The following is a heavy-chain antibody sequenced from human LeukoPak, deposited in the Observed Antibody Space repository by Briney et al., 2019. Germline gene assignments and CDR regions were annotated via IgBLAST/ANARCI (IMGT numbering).Heavy chain of an antibody. J-gene: IGHJ6*02. Sequence: GGSLRLSCAASGFSFSTYDLQWVRQAAGKGLEWVSAIGIAGDTHYQGSVKGRFTISRDNAKNCVYLEMNNLSAGDTAVYYCARDPSGYGMDGWGQGTTVIVSS. CDR3: ARDPSGYGMDG. CDR2: IGIAGDT. CDR1: GFSFSTYD. V-gene: IGHV3-13*01.